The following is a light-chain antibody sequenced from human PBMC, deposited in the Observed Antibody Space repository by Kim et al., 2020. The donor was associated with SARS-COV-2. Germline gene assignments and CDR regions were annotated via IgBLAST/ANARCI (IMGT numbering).Light chain of an antibody. Sequence: GDRVTITCRASQGISNDLAWYQQKPGKVPKLLIYAASALRSGVPFRFSGSGSGTDFTLTISSLQPEDAASYYCQKYNGAPWAFG. CDR1: QGISND. V-gene: IGKV1-27*01. CDR3: QKYNGAPWA. J-gene: IGKJ1*01. CDR2: AAS.